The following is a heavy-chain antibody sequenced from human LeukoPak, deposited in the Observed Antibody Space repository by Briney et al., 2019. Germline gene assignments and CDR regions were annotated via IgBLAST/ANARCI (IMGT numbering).Heavy chain of an antibody. D-gene: IGHD1-26*01. Sequence: GGSLRLSCAASGFTFSSYSMNWVRQAPGKGLEWVSSISSSSSYIYYADSVKGRFTISRDNAKNSLYLQMNSLRAEDTAVYYCARELVGATEFFDYWGQGTLVTVSS. CDR1: GFTFSSYS. CDR3: ARELVGATEFFDY. J-gene: IGHJ4*02. V-gene: IGHV3-21*01. CDR2: ISSSSSYI.